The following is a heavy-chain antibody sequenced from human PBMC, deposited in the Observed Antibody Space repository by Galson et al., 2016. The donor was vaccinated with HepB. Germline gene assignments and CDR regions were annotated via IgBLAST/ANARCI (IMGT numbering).Heavy chain of an antibody. D-gene: IGHD2-21*01. CDR1: GFTVGSNY. J-gene: IGHJ6*02. V-gene: IGHV3-66*01. Sequence: SLRLSCAASGFTVGSNYMNWVRQAPGKGLEWVSVLYGGGNTYYADSVKGRFTISRYDSTNTLPLQMSSLRNEDTACYYCARDLGGYFYGLDVWGQGTTVTVSS. CDR2: LYGGGNT. CDR3: ARDLGGYFYGLDV.